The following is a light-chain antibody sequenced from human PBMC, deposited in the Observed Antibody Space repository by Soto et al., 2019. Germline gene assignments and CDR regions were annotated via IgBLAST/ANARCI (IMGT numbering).Light chain of an antibody. Sequence: QSVLTQPPSVCGAPGRRVTISCTGSSSNIGAGYDVHWYQQLPGTAPKLLIYGNSNRPSGVPDRFSGSKSGTSASLAITGLQAEDEAHYPCQHYDSRLSCPHYVLGNGTKSTVL. CDR3: QHYDSRLSCPHYV. V-gene: IGLV1-40*01. J-gene: IGLJ1*01. CDR2: GNS. CDR1: SSNIGAGYD.